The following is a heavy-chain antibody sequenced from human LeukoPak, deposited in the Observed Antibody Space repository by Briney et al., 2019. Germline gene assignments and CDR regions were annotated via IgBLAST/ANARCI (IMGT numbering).Heavy chain of an antibody. CDR3: ARDLVGDIVVVPAAIRELDY. CDR2: INPNSGGT. D-gene: IGHD2-2*02. J-gene: IGHJ4*02. Sequence: ASVKVSCKASGYTFTGYYMHWVRQAPGQGLEWMGWINPNSGGTNYAQKFQGRVTMTRDTSISTAYMALSRLRSDDTAVYYCARDLVGDIVVVPAAIRELDYWGQGTLVTVSS. V-gene: IGHV1-2*02. CDR1: GYTFTGYY.